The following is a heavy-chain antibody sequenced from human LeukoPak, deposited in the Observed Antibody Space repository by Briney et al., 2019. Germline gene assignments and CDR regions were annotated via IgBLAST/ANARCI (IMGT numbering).Heavy chain of an antibody. D-gene: IGHD2-2*01. Sequence: VASVKVSCKASGYTFTSYDINWVRQATGQGLEWMGWINPNSGGTNYAQKFQGRVTMTRDTSISTAYMELSRLRSDDTAVYYCVASIVVVPAAFDYWGQGTLVTVSS. CDR1: GYTFTSYD. CDR2: INPNSGGT. J-gene: IGHJ4*02. V-gene: IGHV1-2*02. CDR3: VASIVVVPAAFDY.